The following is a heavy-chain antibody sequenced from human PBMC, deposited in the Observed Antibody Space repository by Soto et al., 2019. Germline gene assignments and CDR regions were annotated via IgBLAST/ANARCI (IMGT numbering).Heavy chain of an antibody. CDR1: GYTFTSYG. CDR2: ISAYNGNT. CDR3: ARVRPALVPPRYNWFDP. V-gene: IGHV1-18*01. Sequence: QVQLVQSGAEVKKPGASVKVSCKASGYTFTSYGISWVRQAPGQGLEWMGWISAYNGNTNYAQKLQGRVTMTTVTSKNTAYMELRSLRSDDTAVYYCARVRPALVPPRYNWFDPWGQGTLVTVSS. J-gene: IGHJ5*02. D-gene: IGHD6-13*01.